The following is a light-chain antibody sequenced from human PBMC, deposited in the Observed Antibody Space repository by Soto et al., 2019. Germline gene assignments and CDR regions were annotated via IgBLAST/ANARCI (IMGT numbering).Light chain of an antibody. CDR2: GAS. CDR1: QSVGSS. V-gene: IGKV3-15*01. J-gene: IGKJ4*01. CDR3: QQYNDWLT. Sequence: DTEMVQSAATLSLSPGERATLSCRASQSVGSSLAWYQQKPGLAPRLLIYGASTRATGIPARFSGSGSGTEFTLTISSLQSEDFAVYYCQQYNDWLTFGGGTKVEIK.